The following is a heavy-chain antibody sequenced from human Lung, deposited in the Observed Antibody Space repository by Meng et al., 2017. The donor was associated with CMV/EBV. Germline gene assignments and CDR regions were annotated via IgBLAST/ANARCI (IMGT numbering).Heavy chain of an antibody. D-gene: IGHD2-2*01. J-gene: IGHJ6*02. CDR3: ARGDLIVVVPATIPRVGMDV. CDR1: GYTFTGYY. CDR2: INPNSGGT. Sequence: ASVKVSXKASGYTFTGYYIHWVRQAPGQGLEYMGWINPNSGGTHYAQKFQGRVTMTRDTSISTAYMELNRLRSDDTAVYYCARGDLIVVVPATIPRVGMDVWGQGTTVTVSS. V-gene: IGHV1-2*02.